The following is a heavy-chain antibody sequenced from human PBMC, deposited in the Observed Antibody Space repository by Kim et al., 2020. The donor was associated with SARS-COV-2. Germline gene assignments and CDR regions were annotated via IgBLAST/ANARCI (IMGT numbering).Heavy chain of an antibody. CDR2: IYYSGST. J-gene: IGHJ4*02. V-gene: IGHV4-39*01. CDR3: ARSRMYYDSTGYYYAYYFDY. D-gene: IGHD3-22*01. CDR1: GGSISSSSYY. Sequence: SETLSLTGTVSGGSISSSSYYWGWIRQPPGKGLEWIGSIYYSGSTYYNPSLKSRVTISVDTSKNQFSLKLSSVTAADTAVYYCARSRMYYDSTGYYYAYYFDYWGQGTLVTVSS.